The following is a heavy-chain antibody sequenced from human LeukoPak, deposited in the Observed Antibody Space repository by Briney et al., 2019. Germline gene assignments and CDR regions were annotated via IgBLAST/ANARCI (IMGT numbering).Heavy chain of an antibody. CDR2: IKQDGSEK. Sequence: GGSLRLSCAASGFTFSSYWMSWVRQSPGKVLEWVASIKQDGSEKYYVDSVKGRFTISRDNAKKSLYLQMNSLRVEDTAVYYCARPSWLAYWGQGTLVTVSS. J-gene: IGHJ4*02. CDR1: GFTFSSYW. CDR3: ARPSWLAY. D-gene: IGHD6-19*01. V-gene: IGHV3-7*04.